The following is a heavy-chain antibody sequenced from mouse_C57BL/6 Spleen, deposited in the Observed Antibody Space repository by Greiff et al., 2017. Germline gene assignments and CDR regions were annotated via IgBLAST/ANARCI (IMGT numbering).Heavy chain of an antibody. Sequence: EVKLMESEGGLVQPGSSMKLSCTASGFTFSDYYMAWVRQVPEKGLEWVANINYDGSCTYYLDSLKSRFIISRDNAKNILYLQMSSLKSEDTATYYCARVSTGTPDYWGQGTTLTVSS. CDR2: INYDGSCT. CDR3: ARVSTGTPDY. V-gene: IGHV5-16*01. J-gene: IGHJ2*01. D-gene: IGHD4-1*02. CDR1: GFTFSDYY.